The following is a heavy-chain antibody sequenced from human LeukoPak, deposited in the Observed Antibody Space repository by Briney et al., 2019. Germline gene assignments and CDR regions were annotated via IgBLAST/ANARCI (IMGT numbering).Heavy chain of an antibody. V-gene: IGHV1-69*13. CDR2: IIPIFGTA. CDR1: GGTFSSYA. Sequence: ASVKVSCKASGGTFSSYAISWVRQAPGQGLEWMGGIIPIFGTANYAEKFQGRVTITADESTSTAYMELSSLRSENTAVYYCAKGGYSGYDLFPVNFDYWGQGTLVTVSS. J-gene: IGHJ4*02. CDR3: AKGGYSGYDLFPVNFDY. D-gene: IGHD5-12*01.